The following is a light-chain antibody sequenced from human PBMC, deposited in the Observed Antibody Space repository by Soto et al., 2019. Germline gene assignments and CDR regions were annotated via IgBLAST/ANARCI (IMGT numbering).Light chain of an antibody. CDR3: QQYGDWPLT. Sequence: EIVVTQSPATLSVSPGERATLSCRASQSVGNSFAWYQQKPGQAPRLLIFATSTRATGVPARFSGSGSGTEFTLTISSLQSEDFAVYYCQQYGDWPLTFGGGAKVEIE. CDR1: QSVGNS. J-gene: IGKJ4*01. V-gene: IGKV3-15*01. CDR2: ATS.